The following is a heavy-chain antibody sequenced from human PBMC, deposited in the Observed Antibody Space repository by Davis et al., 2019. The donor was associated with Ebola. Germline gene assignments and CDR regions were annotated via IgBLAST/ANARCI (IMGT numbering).Heavy chain of an antibody. CDR1: GFTFSSYA. V-gene: IGHV3-23*01. Sequence: GESLKISCAASGFTFSSYAMSWVRQAPGKGLEWVSAISGSGGSTYYADSVKGRFTISRDNSKNTLYLQMNSLRAEDTATYYCAKDKNYDFWSGYLHDAFDIWGQGTMVTVSS. D-gene: IGHD3-3*01. J-gene: IGHJ3*02. CDR2: ISGSGGST. CDR3: AKDKNYDFWSGYLHDAFDI.